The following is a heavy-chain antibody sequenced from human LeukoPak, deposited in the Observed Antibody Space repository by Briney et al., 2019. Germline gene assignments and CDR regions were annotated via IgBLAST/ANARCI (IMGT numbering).Heavy chain of an antibody. CDR1: GYTFTGYY. V-gene: IGHV1-46*01. D-gene: IGHD5/OR15-5a*01. CDR3: ARDVLGYYFDY. Sequence: ASVKVSCKASGYTFTGYYMHWVRQAPGQGLEWMGIINPSGGSTSYTQKFQGRVTMTRDTSTSTVYMELSSLRSEDTAVYYCARDVLGYYFDYWGQGTLVTVSS. J-gene: IGHJ4*02. CDR2: INPSGGST.